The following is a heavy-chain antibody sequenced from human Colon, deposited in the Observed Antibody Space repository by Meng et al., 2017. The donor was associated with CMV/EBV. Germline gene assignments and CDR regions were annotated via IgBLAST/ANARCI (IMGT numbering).Heavy chain of an antibody. CDR2: ITPDSTTK. J-gene: IGHJ4*02. CDR1: GFRFSDHF. V-gene: IGHV3-11*01. Sequence: GESLKISCAASGFRFSDHFMHWIRHTPERGLEWLSYITPDSTTKYHADSVKGRFTVPRDNAKNLMYLQMNSLRAEDTAVYYCARVVATSRLGIFNSWGQGTRVTVSS. CDR3: ARVVATSRLGIFNS. D-gene: IGHD5-12*01.